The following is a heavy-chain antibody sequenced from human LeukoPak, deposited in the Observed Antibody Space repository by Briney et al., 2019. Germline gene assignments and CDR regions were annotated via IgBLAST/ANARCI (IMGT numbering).Heavy chain of an antibody. CDR2: ISSSSSYI. Sequence: GGSLRLSCAASGFTVSSYSMNWVRQAPGKGREWVSSISSSSSYIYYADSVKGRFTISRDNAKNSLYLQMNSLRAEDTAVYYCARDHPGGITMVRGVPDYWGQGTLVTVSS. CDR3: ARDHPGGITMVRGVPDY. V-gene: IGHV3-21*01. D-gene: IGHD3-10*01. J-gene: IGHJ4*02. CDR1: GFTVSSYS.